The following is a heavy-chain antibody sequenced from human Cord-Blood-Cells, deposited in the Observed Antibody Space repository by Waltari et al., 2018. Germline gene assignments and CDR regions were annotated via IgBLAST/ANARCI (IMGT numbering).Heavy chain of an antibody. CDR3: AAEYCSGGSCEYYFDY. CDR2: FDPEDGET. J-gene: IGHJ4*02. V-gene: IGHV1-24*01. D-gene: IGHD2-15*01. CDR1: GYTLTELS. Sequence: QVQLVQSGAEVKKPGASVQVSCKVSGYTLTELSMHWLRQAPGKGLEWMGGFDPEDGETIYEQKFQGRVTMTEDTSTDTAYMELSSLRSEDTAVYYCAAEYCSGGSCEYYFDYWGQGTLVTVSS.